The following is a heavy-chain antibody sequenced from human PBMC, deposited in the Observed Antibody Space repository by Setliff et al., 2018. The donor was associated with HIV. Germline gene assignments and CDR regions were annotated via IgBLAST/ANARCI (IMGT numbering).Heavy chain of an antibody. CDR3: VRVAGFSSSWFGY. Sequence: LSLSCAASGFTFNSYGIHWVRQAPGKGLEWVSRINSDGSTSEHADAVKGRLTISRDNARNTLYLEMNSLRVEDTAVYYCVRVAGFSSSWFGYWGPGTLVTVSS. V-gene: IGHV3-74*03. CDR1: GFTFNSYG. D-gene: IGHD6-13*01. J-gene: IGHJ4*02. CDR2: INSDGSTS.